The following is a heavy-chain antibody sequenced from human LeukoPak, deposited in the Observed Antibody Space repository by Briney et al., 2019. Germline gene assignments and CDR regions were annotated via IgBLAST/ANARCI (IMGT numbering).Heavy chain of an antibody. J-gene: IGHJ4*02. D-gene: IGHD6-13*01. V-gene: IGHV3-48*03. CDR1: GFTFSNYE. CDR2: ISSSGSDI. CDR3: ARFIAAPYYFDY. Sequence: PGGSLRLSCAASGFTFSNYEMHWVRQAPGKGLEWVSYISSSGSDIYYADSVKGRFTISRDNAKNSLYLQMNSLRAEDTAVYYCARFIAAPYYFDYWGRGTLVTVSS.